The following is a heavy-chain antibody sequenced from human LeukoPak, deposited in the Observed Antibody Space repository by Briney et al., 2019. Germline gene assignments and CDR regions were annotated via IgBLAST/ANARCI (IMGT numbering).Heavy chain of an antibody. Sequence: SETLSLTCAVYGGSFSGYYWSWIRQPPGKGLEWIGEINHSGSTNYNPSLKSRVTISADTSKNQFSLKLSSVTAADTAVYYCAHIKGPTDYYDSSGYYPKPYYYYYYGMDVWGQGTTVTVSS. J-gene: IGHJ6*02. CDR2: INHSGST. CDR3: AHIKGPTDYYDSSGYYPKPYYYYYYGMDV. CDR1: GGSFSGYY. D-gene: IGHD3-22*01. V-gene: IGHV4-34*01.